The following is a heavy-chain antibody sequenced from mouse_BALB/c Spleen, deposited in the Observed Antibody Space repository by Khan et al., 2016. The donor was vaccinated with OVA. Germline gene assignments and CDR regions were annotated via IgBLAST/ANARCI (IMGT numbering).Heavy chain of an antibody. CDR3: ARSATNGSGVATDFDY. CDR1: GYSITSDYA. J-gene: IGHJ2*01. V-gene: IGHV3-2*02. Sequence: VQLQESGPGLVKPSQSLSLTCTVTGYSITSDYARNWIRHFPRNKLEWMGYLKYSGSTSYNPSLTSRISTTRDTSNNQFFLQLKSVTTEDTATYDGARSATNGSGVATDFDYWGQGTTLTVSS. D-gene: IGHD1-1*01. CDR2: LKYSGST.